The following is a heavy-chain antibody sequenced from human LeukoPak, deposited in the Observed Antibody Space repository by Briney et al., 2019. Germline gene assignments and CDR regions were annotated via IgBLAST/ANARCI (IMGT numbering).Heavy chain of an antibody. J-gene: IGHJ5*02. V-gene: IGHV4-30-4*01. CDR3: AREKVRGVRNWFDP. Sequence: SKTLSLTCTVSGGSISSGDYYWSWIRQPPGKGLEWIGYIYYSGSTYYNPSLKSRVTISVDTSKNQFSLKLSSVTAADTAVYYCAREKVRGVRNWFDPWGQGTLVTVSS. D-gene: IGHD3-10*01. CDR2: IYYSGST. CDR1: GGSISSGDYY.